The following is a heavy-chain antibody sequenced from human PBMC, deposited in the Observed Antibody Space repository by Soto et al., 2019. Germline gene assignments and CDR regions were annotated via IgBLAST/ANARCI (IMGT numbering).Heavy chain of an antibody. CDR1: GGSINSYC. CDR3: ARGGYSNGYDYDY. D-gene: IGHD5-18*01. CDR2: ICYSGST. V-gene: IGHV4-59*01. Sequence: SXTLSLTCTVSGGSINSYCCSWIGQPPGRGLEWIGYICYSGSTNYNPSLKSRVTISVDTSKNQFSLKLSSMTAADTAVYYCARGGYSNGYDYDYWGQGTLVTVSS. J-gene: IGHJ4*02.